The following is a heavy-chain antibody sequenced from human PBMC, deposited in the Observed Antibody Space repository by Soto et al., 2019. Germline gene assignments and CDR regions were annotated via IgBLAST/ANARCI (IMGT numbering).Heavy chain of an antibody. J-gene: IGHJ5*02. CDR2: IYYSGST. CDR3: ARGRGYSSSRNWFDP. V-gene: IGHV4-61*01. CDR1: GGSGSSGSHY. Sequence: PSETLSLTCSVSGGSGSSGSHYWSWIRQPPGKGLEWIGYIYYSGSTNYNPSLKSRVTISVDTSKNQFSLKLSSVTAADTAVYYCARGRGYSSSRNWFDPWGQGTLVTVSS. D-gene: IGHD6-13*01.